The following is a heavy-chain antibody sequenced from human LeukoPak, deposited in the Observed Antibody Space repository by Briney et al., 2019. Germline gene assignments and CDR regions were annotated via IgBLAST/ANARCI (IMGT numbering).Heavy chain of an antibody. CDR1: GGSISSGDYY. D-gene: IGHD3-16*01. V-gene: IGHV4-30-4*08. CDR3: ARDLRGGSDY. CDR2: IYYSGTT. J-gene: IGHJ4*02. Sequence: AQTLSLTCTVSGGSISSGDYYWSWIRQPPGKGLEWIGYIYYSGTTYYNPSLKSRVTISVDTSNDQFSLKLSSVTAADTAVYYCARDLRGGSDYWGQGTLVTVSS.